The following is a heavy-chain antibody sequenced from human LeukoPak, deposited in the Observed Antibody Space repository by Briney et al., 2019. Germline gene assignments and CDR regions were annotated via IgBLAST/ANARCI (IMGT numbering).Heavy chain of an antibody. CDR2: ITSSSSYI. V-gene: IGHV3-21*01. CDR1: GLSFSNYS. D-gene: IGHD3-22*01. Sequence: GGSLRLSCAVSGLSFSNYSMNWVRQAPGKGLEWVSSITSSSSYIYYADSMKGRFTISRDNAKNSLYLQMNSLRAEDTAVYYCARDGGQYYYDTSGFDYWGQGTLVTVSS. CDR3: ARDGGQYYYDTSGFDY. J-gene: IGHJ4*02.